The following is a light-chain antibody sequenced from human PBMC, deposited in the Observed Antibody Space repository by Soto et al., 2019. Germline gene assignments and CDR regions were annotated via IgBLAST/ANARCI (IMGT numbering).Light chain of an antibody. Sequence: QSVLTQPPSASGTPGQRVTISCSGRSSNIGSNPVSWYQQLPGTAPKSLIYSDNQRPSGVPDRISGSRPGTSASLAISGLQSEDQPEYYCAAWDDSLRGRVFGGGTKLTV. CDR3: AAWDDSLRGRV. CDR1: SSNIGSNP. CDR2: SDN. J-gene: IGLJ2*01. V-gene: IGLV1-44*01.